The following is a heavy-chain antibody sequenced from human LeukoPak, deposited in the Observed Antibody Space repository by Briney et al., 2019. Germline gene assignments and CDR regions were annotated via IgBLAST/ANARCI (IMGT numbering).Heavy chain of an antibody. CDR1: GYTFTSYD. CDR2: MNPNSGNT. J-gene: IGHJ6*02. CDR3: ARLDITMVRGVIISDYYYGMDV. D-gene: IGHD3-10*01. V-gene: IGHV1-8*01. Sequence: ASVKVSCKASGYTFTSYDINWVRQATGQGLEWMGWMNPNSGNTGYAQKFQGRVTMTRNTSISTAYMELSRLRSEDTAVYYCARLDITMVRGVIISDYYYGMDVWGQGTTVTVSS.